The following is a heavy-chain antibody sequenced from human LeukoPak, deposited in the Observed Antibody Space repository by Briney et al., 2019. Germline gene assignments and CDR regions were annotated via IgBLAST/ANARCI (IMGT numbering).Heavy chain of an antibody. D-gene: IGHD2-2*01. CDR3: ARDFDVVSPLDY. J-gene: IGHJ4*02. CDR1: GCTFTGYY. CDR2: ISPNSGGT. V-gene: IGHV1-2*02. Sequence: ASVKVSCKASGCTFTGYYMHWVRQAPGQGLEWMGWISPNSGGTNYAQQFQGRVTMTRDTSISTAYMELNRLRSDDTAVYYCARDFDVVSPLDYWGQGTLVTVSS.